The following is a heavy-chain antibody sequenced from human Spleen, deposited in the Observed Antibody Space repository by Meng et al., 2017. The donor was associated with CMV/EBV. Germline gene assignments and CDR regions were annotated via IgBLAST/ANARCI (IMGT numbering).Heavy chain of an antibody. V-gene: IGHV3-21*01. CDR2: ISSSSSYI. CDR1: GFTFSSYS. D-gene: IGHD4-17*01. CDR3: ARDSHDYGDYEGWFDP. J-gene: IGHJ5*02. Sequence: GESLKISCAASGFTFSSYSMNWVRQAPGKGLEWVSSISSSSSYIYYADSVKGRFTISRDNAKNSLYLQMNSLRAEDTAVYYCARDSHDYGDYEGWFDPWGQGTLVTVSS.